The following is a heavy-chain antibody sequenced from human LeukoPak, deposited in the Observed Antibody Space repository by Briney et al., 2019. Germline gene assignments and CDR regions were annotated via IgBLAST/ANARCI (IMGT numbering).Heavy chain of an antibody. CDR3: ARDTAMVPGPSYYYYGMDV. CDR2: IYYSGST. Sequence: SETLSLTCTVSGGSISSSSYYWGWIRQPPGTGLEWIGSIYYSGSTYYNPSLKSRVTISVDTSKNQFSLKLSSVTAADTAVYYCARDTAMVPGPSYYYYGMDVWGQGTTVTVSS. V-gene: IGHV4-39*01. CDR1: GGSISSSSYY. J-gene: IGHJ6*02. D-gene: IGHD5-18*01.